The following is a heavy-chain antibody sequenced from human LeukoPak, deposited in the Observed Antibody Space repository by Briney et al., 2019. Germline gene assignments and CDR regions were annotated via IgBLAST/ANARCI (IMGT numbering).Heavy chain of an antibody. D-gene: IGHD3-3*01. CDR3: ARLIYDFWSGYYGGFDY. J-gene: IGHJ4*02. Sequence: SETLSLTCTVSGGSISSSSYSWGWIRQPPGKGLEWIVSIYYGGSTYYNPSLKSRVTISVDTSKNQFSLKLSSVTAADTAVYYCARLIYDFWSGYYGGFDYWGQGTLVTVSS. V-gene: IGHV4-39*01. CDR2: IYYGGST. CDR1: GGSISSSSYS.